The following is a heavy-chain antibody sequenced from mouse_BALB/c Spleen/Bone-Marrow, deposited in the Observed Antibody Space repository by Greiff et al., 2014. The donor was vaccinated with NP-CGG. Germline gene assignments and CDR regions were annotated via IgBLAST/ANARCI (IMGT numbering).Heavy chain of an antibody. CDR1: GYTFTDYT. CDR2: INPNIGGT. V-gene: IGHV1-22*01. CDR3: TRSRYGDY. D-gene: IGHD2-14*01. Sequence: EVQLQQSGPELVKPGASVKISCKTSGYTFTDYTMHWVKQSHGKSLEWIGHINPNIGGTNYNQKFKGKATLTLDRSSRTVYMELRSLTSEDSAVYYCTRSRYGDYWGQGTTLTVSS. J-gene: IGHJ2*01.